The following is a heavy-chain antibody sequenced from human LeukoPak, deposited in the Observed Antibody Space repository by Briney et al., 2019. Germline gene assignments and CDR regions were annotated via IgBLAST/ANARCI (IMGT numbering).Heavy chain of an antibody. D-gene: IGHD3-22*01. CDR2: INSSSSTI. Sequence: GGSLRLSCAASGFTFSSHSMNWVRRAPGKGLEWVSYINSSSSTIYYADSVKGRFTISRDNAKNSLYLQMNSLRAEDTAVYYCARGAYYYEDWGQGTLVTVSS. CDR1: GFTFSSHS. CDR3: ARGAYYYED. V-gene: IGHV3-48*01. J-gene: IGHJ4*02.